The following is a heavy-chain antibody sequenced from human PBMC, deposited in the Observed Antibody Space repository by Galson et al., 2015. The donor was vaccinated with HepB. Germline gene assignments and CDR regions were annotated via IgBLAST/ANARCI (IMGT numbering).Heavy chain of an antibody. CDR3: AHSVGGYSSSWWYFDY. D-gene: IGHD6-13*01. J-gene: IGHJ4*02. V-gene: IGHV2-5*08. CDR1: GFSLSNAKMR. Sequence: PALVKPTQTLTLTCTVSGFSLSNAKMRVSWIRQPPGKALEWLARIDWDDDKRYSPSLKSRLTITKDTSKNQVVLTMTNMDPVDTATYYCAHSVGGYSSSWWYFDYWGQGTLVTVSS. CDR2: IDWDDDK.